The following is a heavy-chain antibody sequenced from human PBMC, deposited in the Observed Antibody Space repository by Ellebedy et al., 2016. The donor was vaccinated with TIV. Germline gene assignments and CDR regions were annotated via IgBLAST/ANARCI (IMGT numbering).Heavy chain of an antibody. Sequence: GGSLRLSCAASGFTFRSSWMTWVRQHPGKGLEWVANINEDGNEIHYVDYVRGRFSISRDNAKNSLYLQMNSLRFEDMAVYYGVRGCGVTPGYWGQGTLVTVSS. J-gene: IGHJ4*02. D-gene: IGHD2-21*02. CDR3: VRGCGVTPGY. CDR1: GFTFRSSW. CDR2: INEDGNEI. V-gene: IGHV3-7*01.